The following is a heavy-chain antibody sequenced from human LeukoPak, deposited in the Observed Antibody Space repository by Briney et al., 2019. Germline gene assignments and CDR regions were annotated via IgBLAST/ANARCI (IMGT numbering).Heavy chain of an antibody. V-gene: IGHV3-23*01. Sequence: GGSLRLSCVASGFTCSTYAMSWVRQAPAKGLEWVSTITGSGGSTYYADSVKGRFTISRDNSKNTLSLQMNILRADDTAVYYCAPGSGGAWYGGGVDDWGPGTLVTVSS. D-gene: IGHD6-19*01. CDR3: APGSGGAWYGGGVDD. CDR1: GFTCSTYA. J-gene: IGHJ4*02. CDR2: ITGSGGST.